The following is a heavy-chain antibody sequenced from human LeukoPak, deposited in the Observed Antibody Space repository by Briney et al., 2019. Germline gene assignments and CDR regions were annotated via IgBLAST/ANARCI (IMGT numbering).Heavy chain of an antibody. V-gene: IGHV1-18*01. CDR1: GYTFTSYG. CDR2: ISAYNGNT. J-gene: IGHJ4*02. Sequence: AAVKVSCKASGYTFTSYGISWVRPAPGQGLEWMGWISAYNGNTNYAQKLQGRVTMTTDTSTSTAYMELRSLRSDDTAVYYCERDVPQMYSSGWPFDCWGQGTLVTVSS. D-gene: IGHD6-19*01. CDR3: ERDVPQMYSSGWPFDC.